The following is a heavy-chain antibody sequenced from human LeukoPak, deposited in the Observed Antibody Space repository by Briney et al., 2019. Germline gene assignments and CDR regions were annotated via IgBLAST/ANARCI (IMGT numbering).Heavy chain of an antibody. D-gene: IGHD3-10*01. CDR3: AKGQKGQGGNYGRT. CDR1: GFTFSSYA. V-gene: IGHV3-23*01. J-gene: IGHJ4*02. CDR2: ISGSGGST. Sequence: GGSLRLSCAASGFTFSSYAMSWVRQAPGKGLEWVSAISGSGGSTYYADSVKGRFTISRDNSKNTLYLQMNSLRAEDTAVYYCAKGQKGQGGNYGRTWGQGTLVTVSS.